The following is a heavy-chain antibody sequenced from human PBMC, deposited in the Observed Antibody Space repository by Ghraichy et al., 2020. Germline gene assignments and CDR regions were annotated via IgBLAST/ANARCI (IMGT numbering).Heavy chain of an antibody. CDR2: INPNSGDT. V-gene: IGHV1-2*02. J-gene: IGHJ4*02. CDR1: GYTLTDYY. Sequence: ASVKVSCKASGYTLTDYYMHWVRQAPGQGLEWMGWINPNSGDTNHAQRFQGRVTMTRDTSVSTAYMELSILRSDDTAVYYCARGLGSSYLNFDYWGQGTLVTVSS. CDR3: ARGLGSSYLNFDY. D-gene: IGHD2-15*01.